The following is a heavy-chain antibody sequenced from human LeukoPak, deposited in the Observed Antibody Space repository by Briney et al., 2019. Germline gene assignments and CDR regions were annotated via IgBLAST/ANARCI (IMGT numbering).Heavy chain of an antibody. Sequence: SETLSLTCTVSGVSITSYYWSWVRQPPGKGLEWIGYVHYSESTKYNPSLKNRVTISLDTSKYQFSLRLSSVTDADAALYYCTREGATVDHWGQGTLDSVSS. CDR1: GVSITSYY. D-gene: IGHD5-24*01. CDR2: VHYSEST. J-gene: IGHJ4*02. V-gene: IGHV4-59*01. CDR3: TREGATVDH.